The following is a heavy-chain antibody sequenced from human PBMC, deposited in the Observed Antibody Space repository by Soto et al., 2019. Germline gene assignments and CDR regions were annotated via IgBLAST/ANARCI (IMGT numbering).Heavy chain of an antibody. D-gene: IGHD3-10*01. CDR2: IYYTGST. J-gene: IGHJ6*02. CDR1: GGSMSRGGQS. V-gene: IGHV4-30-2*01. Sequence: QVVLQESGPGLVKPSQTLSLTCVVSGGSMSRGGQSWSWIRQPPGKALEWLGFIYYTGSTYYTTSLTSRVTLSVDRSKNQFSLNLNSVTAADTAMYFCARAPPGPSPRWDVWGQGTPVTVSS. CDR3: ARAPPGPSPRWDV.